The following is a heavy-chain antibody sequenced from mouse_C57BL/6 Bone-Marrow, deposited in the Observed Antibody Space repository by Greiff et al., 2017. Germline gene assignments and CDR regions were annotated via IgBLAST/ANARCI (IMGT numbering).Heavy chain of an antibody. Sequence: VQLQQPGAELVKPGASVTMSCKASGYTFTSYWITWVKQRPGHGLEWIGDIYPGSGSTNYNEKFKSKATLTVDTSSSTAYMQLSSLTSEDSAVYYCARGFYDYGSSYGYWGQGTTLTVSS. CDR2: IYPGSGST. V-gene: IGHV1-55*01. CDR3: ARGFYDYGSSYGY. CDR1: GYTFTSYW. J-gene: IGHJ2*01. D-gene: IGHD1-1*01.